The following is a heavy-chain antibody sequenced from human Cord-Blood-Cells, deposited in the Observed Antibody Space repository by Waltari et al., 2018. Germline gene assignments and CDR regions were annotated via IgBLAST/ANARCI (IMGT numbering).Heavy chain of an antibody. CDR3: ARLDIAAAGYYYYYYMDV. Sequence: QVQLQQWGAGLLKPSETLSLTCAVYGGSFSGYYWSWIRQPPGKGLEWIGEINHSGSTNYNPSLKSRVTISVDTSKNQFSLKLSSVTATDTAVYYCARLDIAAAGYYYYYYMDVWGKGTTVTVSS. CDR2: INHSGST. D-gene: IGHD6-13*01. CDR1: GGSFSGYY. J-gene: IGHJ6*03. V-gene: IGHV4-34*01.